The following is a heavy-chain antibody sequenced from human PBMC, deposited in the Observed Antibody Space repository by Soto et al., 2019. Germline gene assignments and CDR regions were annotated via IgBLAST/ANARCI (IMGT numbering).Heavy chain of an antibody. CDR1: GGSVSNGSYY. D-gene: IGHD1-1*01. Sequence: SETLSLTCAVYGGSVSNGSYYWSWIRQPPGKGLEWIGEMSHSGGTHFNPSLKSRVTVSVDTSKNQFSLKMSSVTAADTALYYCARVERGTATTVVDAFDIWGPGTMVTVSS. V-gene: IGHV4-34*01. J-gene: IGHJ3*02. CDR3: ARVERGTATTVVDAFDI. CDR2: MSHSGGT.